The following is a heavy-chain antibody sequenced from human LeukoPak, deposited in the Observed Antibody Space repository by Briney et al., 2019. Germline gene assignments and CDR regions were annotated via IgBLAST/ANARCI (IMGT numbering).Heavy chain of an antibody. Sequence: GGSLRLSCAASGFTFSSYSMNWVRQAPGKGLEWVSYISSSSSTIYYADSVKGRFTISRDNAKNSLYLQMNSLRAEDTAVYYCARAPAGYSYAYDYWGQGTLVTVSS. D-gene: IGHD5-18*01. CDR3: ARAPAGYSYAYDY. V-gene: IGHV3-48*04. CDR1: GFTFSSYS. J-gene: IGHJ4*02. CDR2: ISSSSSTI.